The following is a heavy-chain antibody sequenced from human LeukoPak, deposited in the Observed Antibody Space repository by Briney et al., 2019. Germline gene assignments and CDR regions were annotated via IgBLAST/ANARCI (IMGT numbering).Heavy chain of an antibody. J-gene: IGHJ4*02. CDR2: ISYDGSNK. Sequence: GGSLRLSCAASGFTFSSYAMHWVRQAPGKGLEWVAVISYDGSNKYYADSVKGRFTISRDNSKNTLYLQMNSLRAEDTAVYYCAKDRRDGYSSSWYVRLRPAFDYWGQGTLVTVSS. CDR1: GFTFSSYA. D-gene: IGHD6-13*01. V-gene: IGHV3-30*04. CDR3: AKDRRDGYSSSWYVRLRPAFDY.